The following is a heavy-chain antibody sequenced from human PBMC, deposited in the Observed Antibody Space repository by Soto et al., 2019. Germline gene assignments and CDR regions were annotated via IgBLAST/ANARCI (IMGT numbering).Heavy chain of an antibody. J-gene: IGHJ6*02. CDR2: ISGSGGTT. Sequence: GGSLRLSCAASGFTFSSYAMSWVRQAPGKGLEWVSAISGSGGTTYYEDSVKGRFTISRDNSKSTVYVQMNSLRAEDTAIYYCAKGIYGGGGYYYYGMDVWGQGTTVTVSS. V-gene: IGHV3-23*01. D-gene: IGHD4-17*01. CDR3: AKGIYGGGGYYYYGMDV. CDR1: GFTFSSYA.